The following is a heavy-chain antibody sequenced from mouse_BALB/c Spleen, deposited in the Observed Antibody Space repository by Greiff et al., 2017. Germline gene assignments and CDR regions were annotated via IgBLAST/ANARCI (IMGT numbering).Heavy chain of an antibody. CDR3: ARGGYGYDEVFAY. J-gene: IGHJ3*01. CDR1: GYTFTDYA. D-gene: IGHD2-2*01. V-gene: IGHV1S137*01. Sequence: QVQLQQSGAELVRPGVSVKISCKGSGYTFTDYAMHWVKQSHAKSLEWIGVISTYYGDASYNQKFKGKATMTVDKSSSTAYMELARLTSEDSAIYYCARGGYGYDEVFAYWGQGTLVTVSA. CDR2: ISTYYGDA.